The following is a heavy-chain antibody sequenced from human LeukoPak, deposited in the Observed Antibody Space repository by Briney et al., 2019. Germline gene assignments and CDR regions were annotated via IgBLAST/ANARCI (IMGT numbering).Heavy chain of an antibody. V-gene: IGHV1-18*01. CDR1: GHTFVSYG. CDR2: IRGYNGKI. J-gene: IGHJ3*01. CDR3: ARRFCSSVSCYDDDAFDV. Sequence: ASVKVSCNASGHTFVSYGISWVRQAPGQGIEWMGWIRGYNGKINYAQKFQGRVTMTTDTSTSTAYLELRSLTSEDTAVYYCARRFCSSVSCYDDDAFDVWGQGTLVTVSS. D-gene: IGHD2-2*01.